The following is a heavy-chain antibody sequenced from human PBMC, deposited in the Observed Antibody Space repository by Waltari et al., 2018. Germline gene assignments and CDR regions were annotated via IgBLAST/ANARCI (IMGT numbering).Heavy chain of an antibody. D-gene: IGHD3-22*01. CDR2: ISGYNGKT. CDR1: GYTFNRYG. CDR3: ARQGYYDDGGYGTPLFDF. Sequence: QVQLVQSGTQVRQPGASMQVSCKTSGYTFNRYGLSWVRQAPGQGLEWMGWISGYNGKTNYAQKFQGRVTMTTDTVTSTAYVELRRLRFDDTAVYFCARQGYYDDGGYGTPLFDFWGQGTQVTVSS. J-gene: IGHJ4*02. V-gene: IGHV1-18*01.